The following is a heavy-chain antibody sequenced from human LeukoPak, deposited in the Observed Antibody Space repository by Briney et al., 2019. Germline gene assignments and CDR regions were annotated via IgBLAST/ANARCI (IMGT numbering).Heavy chain of an antibody. D-gene: IGHD3/OR15-3a*01. Sequence: SETLSLTCTVSGYSISSGYYWGWIRQSPGKGLEWIGSIYHTGSTYYNPSLKSRLTISVDTSKNQFSLKLSSVTAADTAVYYCAKTRDDLLVGHIDYWCQGTLVTVSS. CDR2: IYHTGST. V-gene: IGHV4-38-2*02. CDR1: GYSISSGYY. J-gene: IGHJ4*02. CDR3: AKTRDDLLVGHIDY.